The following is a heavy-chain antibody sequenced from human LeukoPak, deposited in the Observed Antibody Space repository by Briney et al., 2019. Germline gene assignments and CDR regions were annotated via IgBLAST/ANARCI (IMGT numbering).Heavy chain of an antibody. CDR1: GYSVLSNSVT. D-gene: IGHD2-2*01. Sequence: SQTLSLTCAISGYSVLSNSVTSNWIRQAPSRGLEWLGRAYYRSTWYNDYAVSVRGRITVNPDTSKNQFSLHLNSVTPEDTAVYYCARRLTQYDCFDPWGQGILVTVSS. V-gene: IGHV6-1*01. CDR3: ARRLTQYDCFDP. CDR2: AYYRSTWYN. J-gene: IGHJ5*02.